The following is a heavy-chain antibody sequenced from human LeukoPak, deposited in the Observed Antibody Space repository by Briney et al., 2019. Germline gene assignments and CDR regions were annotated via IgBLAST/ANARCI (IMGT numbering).Heavy chain of an antibody. D-gene: IGHD3-22*01. CDR1: GFTFSSYA. Sequence: PGGSLRPSCAASGFTFSSYAMHWVRQAPGKGLEWVAVISYDGSNKYYADSVKGRFTISRDNSKNTLYLQMNSLRAEDTAVYYCATDSSGYLIYWYFDLWGRGTLVTVSS. CDR3: ATDSSGYLIYWYFDL. J-gene: IGHJ2*01. V-gene: IGHV3-30*04. CDR2: ISYDGSNK.